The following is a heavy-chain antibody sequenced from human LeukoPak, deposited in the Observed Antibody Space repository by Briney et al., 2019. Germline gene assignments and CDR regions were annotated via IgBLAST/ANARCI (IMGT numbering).Heavy chain of an antibody. V-gene: IGHV3-23*01. D-gene: IGHD2-2*01. Sequence: PGGSLRLSCAASGFIFSAYAMSWVRQAPGKGLEWVSAISGSGGNTDYVDSVKGRFTISRDNSKNTLYLQMNSLRAEDTAVYYCARVLGYCSSTSCYDDYYYYGMDVWGQGTTVTVSS. CDR3: ARVLGYCSSTSCYDDYYYYGMDV. CDR2: ISGSGGNT. CDR1: GFIFSAYA. J-gene: IGHJ6*02.